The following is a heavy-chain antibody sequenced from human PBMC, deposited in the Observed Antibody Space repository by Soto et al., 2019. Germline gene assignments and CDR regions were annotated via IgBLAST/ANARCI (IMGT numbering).Heavy chain of an antibody. V-gene: IGHV1-46*01. CDR1: GGTFSSYA. D-gene: IGHD3-22*01. CDR2: INPSGGST. CDR3: ATDRWYYDSSGNPLDY. Sequence: ASVKVSCKASGGTFSSYAISCVRQAPGQGLEWMGIINPSGGSTSYAQKFQGRVTMTEDTSTDTAYMELSSLRSEDTAVYYCATDRWYYDSSGNPLDYWGQGTLVTVS. J-gene: IGHJ4*02.